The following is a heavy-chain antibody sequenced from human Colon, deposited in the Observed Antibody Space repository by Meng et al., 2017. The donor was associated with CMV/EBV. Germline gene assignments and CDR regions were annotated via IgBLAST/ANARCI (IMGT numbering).Heavy chain of an antibody. J-gene: IGHJ4*02. CDR1: GISFKSYA. D-gene: IGHD5/OR15-5a*01. V-gene: IGHV3-23*01. CDR3: AKNLFVPPAIMSVFAPNDY. CDR2: INSTGDET. Sequence: GGSLRLSCAFSGISFKSYAMNWVRQAPGQGLEWVAVINSTGDETYYADSVKGRFIVSRDNAKNTLFLQISGLGAEDTAVYYCAKNLFVPPAIMSVFAPNDYWGQGMLVTVSS.